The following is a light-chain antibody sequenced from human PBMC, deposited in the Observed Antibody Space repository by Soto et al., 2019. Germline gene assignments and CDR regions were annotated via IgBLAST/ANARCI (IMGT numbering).Light chain of an antibody. V-gene: IGKV3-15*01. CDR1: QTISDN. CDR3: QQYHNWPPQYT. Sequence: EIVMTQSPATLSVSPGERVTLSCRASQTISDNLAWFQQKSGQAPRLLIHGAFNRATGVADRFSGSGSGTEFTLTISSLQSEDSAVYYCQQYHNWPPQYTFGQGTKLQIK. J-gene: IGKJ2*01. CDR2: GAF.